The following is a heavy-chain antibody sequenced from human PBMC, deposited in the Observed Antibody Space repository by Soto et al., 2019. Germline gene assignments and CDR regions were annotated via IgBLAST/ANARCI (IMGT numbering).Heavy chain of an antibody. J-gene: IGHJ4*02. V-gene: IGHV3-23*01. CDR3: AKDRISLDYFDH. Sequence: SLRLSCAASGFTFSSYAMSWVRQAPGKGLEWVSGISGSGGSTYYADSVRGRFTISRDNSKNTLYLQMNSLRAEDTAVYYCAKDRISLDYFDHWGQGTLVTVSS. CDR1: GFTFSSYA. CDR2: ISGSGGST. D-gene: IGHD1-1*01.